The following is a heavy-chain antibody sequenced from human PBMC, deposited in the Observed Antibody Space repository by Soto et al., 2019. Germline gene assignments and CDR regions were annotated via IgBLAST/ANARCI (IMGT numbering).Heavy chain of an antibody. CDR3: ARDLWGYCGTDCYPLDV. J-gene: IGHJ6*02. D-gene: IGHD2-21*02. CDR2: IYNTGKS. CDR1: GDCISPSD. V-gene: IGHV4-59*01. Sequence: PSETLSLTCAVSGDCISPSDWTWIRQSPGKGLESIGCIYNTGKSNYSPSLKSRVTISVDTSKNQFSLKLNSVTAADTAVYYCARDLWGYCGTDCYPLDVWGQGTPVTVSS.